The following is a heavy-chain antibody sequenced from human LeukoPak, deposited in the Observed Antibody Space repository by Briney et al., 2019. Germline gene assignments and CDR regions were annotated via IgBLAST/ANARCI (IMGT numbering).Heavy chain of an antibody. CDR2: IHLSGST. V-gene: IGHV4-4*02. CDR1: GGSISSNNW. D-gene: IGHD3-10*01. J-gene: IGHJ3*02. Sequence: SETLSLTCAVSGGSISSNNWWSWVRQPPGKGLEWIGEIHLSGSTTYNPSLESRVTISLDKSKNHFSLSLSSVTAADTAVYYCASSPSWTGSRSYGGALDIWGQGTMVTVSS. CDR3: ASSPSWTGSRSYGGALDI.